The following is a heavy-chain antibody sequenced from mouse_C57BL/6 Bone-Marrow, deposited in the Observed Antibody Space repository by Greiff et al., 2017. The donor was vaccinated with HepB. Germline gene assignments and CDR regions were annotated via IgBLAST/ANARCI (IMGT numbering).Heavy chain of an antibody. Sequence: VQLVESGAELVKPGASVKISCKASGYAFSSYWMNWVKQRPGKGLEWIGQIYPGDGDTNYNGKFKGKATLTADKSSSTAYMQLSSLTSEDSAVYFCAGYGSSYGYFDYWGQGTTLTVSS. CDR3: AGYGSSYGYFDY. V-gene: IGHV1-80*01. D-gene: IGHD1-1*01. CDR2: IYPGDGDT. CDR1: GYAFSSYW. J-gene: IGHJ2*01.